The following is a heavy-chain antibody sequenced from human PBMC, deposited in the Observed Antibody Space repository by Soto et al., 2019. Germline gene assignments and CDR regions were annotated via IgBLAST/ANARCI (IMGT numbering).Heavy chain of an antibody. CDR3: ARDNAYSGSGWSSYYYYGMDV. Sequence: PSETLSLTCTVSGGSISSYYRSWIRQPPGKGLEWIGYIYYSGSTNYNPSLKSRVTVSVDTSKNQFSLKLSSVTAADTAVYYCARDNAYSGSGWSSYYYYGMDVWGQGTTVTVSS. J-gene: IGHJ6*02. CDR1: GGSISSYY. V-gene: IGHV4-59*01. CDR2: IYYSGST. D-gene: IGHD1-26*01.